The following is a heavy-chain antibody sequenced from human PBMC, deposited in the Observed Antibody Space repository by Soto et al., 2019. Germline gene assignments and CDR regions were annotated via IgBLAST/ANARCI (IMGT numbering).Heavy chain of an antibody. V-gene: IGHV3-23*01. CDR1: GFTFNSYA. CDR2: ISGSGGST. D-gene: IGHD6-25*01. CDR3: AHLRLRKNDAFDI. Sequence: EVQLLESGGGLVQPGGSLRLSCAASGFTFNSYAMSWVRQAPGKGLEWVSAISGSGGSTYYADSVKGRFTISRDNSKNTLYLQMNSLRAEDTAVYYCAHLRLRKNDAFDIWGQGTMVTVSS. J-gene: IGHJ3*02.